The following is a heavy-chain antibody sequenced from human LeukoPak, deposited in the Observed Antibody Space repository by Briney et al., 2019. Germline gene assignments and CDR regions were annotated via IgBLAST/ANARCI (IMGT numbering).Heavy chain of an antibody. D-gene: IGHD6-13*01. CDR3: ARVAAGIGFFQH. J-gene: IGHJ1*01. V-gene: IGHV4-59*08. CDR1: GDSLNTYY. CDR2: IYYTGNT. Sequence: SETLSLTCTVSGDSLNTYYWAWIRQPPGKGLEWIGYIYYTGNTDFNPSLRSRLTMSVDTSKNQFSLKLSPVTAADTAVYYCARVAAGIGFFQHWGQGTLVTVSS.